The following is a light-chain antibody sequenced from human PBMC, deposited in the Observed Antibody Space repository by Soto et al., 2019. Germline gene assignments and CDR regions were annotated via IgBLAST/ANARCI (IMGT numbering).Light chain of an antibody. Sequence: EIVLTQSPGTLSLSPGERATLSCRASQSVSSSYLAWYQQKPGQAPRLLIYGASSRATGIPGRFSGSGSGTNFTLTISRLEPEDCAVDYCQQHGSSPQTFGQGTKVEIK. CDR1: QSVSSSY. J-gene: IGKJ1*01. CDR2: GAS. V-gene: IGKV3-20*01. CDR3: QQHGSSPQT.